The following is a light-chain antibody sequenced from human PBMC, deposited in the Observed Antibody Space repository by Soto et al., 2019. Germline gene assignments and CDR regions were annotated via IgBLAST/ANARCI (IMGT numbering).Light chain of an antibody. CDR3: SSYTIYSTLLL. CDR1: SSDIGGYKY. V-gene: IGLV2-14*01. J-gene: IGLJ2*01. CDR2: EVT. Sequence: QSALTQPASVSGSPGQSITISCTGTSSDIGGYKYASWYQQHPGKAPKLIIYEVTNRPSGVSDRFSGSKSGNTASLTISGLQAEDEADYYCSSYTIYSTLLLFGGGTKLTVL.